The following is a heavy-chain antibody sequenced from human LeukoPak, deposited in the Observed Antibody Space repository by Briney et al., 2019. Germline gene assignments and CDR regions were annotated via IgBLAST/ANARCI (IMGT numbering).Heavy chain of an antibody. CDR2: ISYDGSNK. Sequence: GGSLRLSCAASGFTFSTYGMHWVRQAPGKGLEWVAVISYDGSNKYYADSVKGRITISRDNSKNTLYLQMNSLRAEDTAVYYCAKVGWVMATGGDFDYWGQGTLVTVSS. CDR3: AKVGWVMATGGDFDY. V-gene: IGHV3-30*18. D-gene: IGHD2-21*01. J-gene: IGHJ4*02. CDR1: GFTFSTYG.